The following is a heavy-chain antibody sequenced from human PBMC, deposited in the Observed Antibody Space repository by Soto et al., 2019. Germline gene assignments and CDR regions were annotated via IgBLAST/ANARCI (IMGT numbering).Heavy chain of an antibody. D-gene: IGHD3-10*01. J-gene: IGHJ6*02. CDR1: GGSISSGGYS. CDR3: ARFSVRGVIPLYGMDV. V-gene: IGHV4-30-2*01. CDR2: IYHSGST. Sequence: QLQLQESGSGLVKPSQTLSLTCAVSGGSISSGGYSWSWIRQPPGKGLEWIGYIYHSGSTYYNPSLKSRVTILVDRSKNQFSLKLSSVTAADTAVYYCARFSVRGVIPLYGMDVWGQGTTVTVSS.